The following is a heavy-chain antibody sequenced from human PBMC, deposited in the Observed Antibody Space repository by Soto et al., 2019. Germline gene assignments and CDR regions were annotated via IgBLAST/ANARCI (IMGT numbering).Heavy chain of an antibody. CDR3: ARGGVDYYDSSGYYFSPYYFDY. Sequence: TLCLPWAVACGSISNGGYSWSWIPQPPGKGLEGIGYIYHSGSTYYNPSLKSRVTISVDRSKNQFSLKLSSVTAADTAVYYCARGGVDYYDSSGYYFSPYYFDYWGQGTLVTVSS. CDR1: CGSISNGGYS. V-gene: IGHV4-30-2*01. D-gene: IGHD3-22*01. J-gene: IGHJ4*02. CDR2: IYHSGST.